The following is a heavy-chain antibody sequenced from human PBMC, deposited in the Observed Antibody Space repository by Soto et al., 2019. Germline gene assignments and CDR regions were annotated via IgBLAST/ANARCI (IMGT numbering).Heavy chain of an antibody. CDR1: GYTFTSYG. V-gene: IGHV1-18*01. J-gene: IGHJ4*02. D-gene: IGHD2-21*01. CDR2: ISAYNGNT. CDR3: ARDLVLNPYCGGDCYDY. Sequence: GASVKVSCKASGYTFTSYGISWVRQAPGQGLEWMGWISAYNGNTNYAQKLQGRVTMTTDTSTSTAYMELRSLRSDDTAVYYCARDLVLNPYCGGDCYDYWGQGTLVTVSS.